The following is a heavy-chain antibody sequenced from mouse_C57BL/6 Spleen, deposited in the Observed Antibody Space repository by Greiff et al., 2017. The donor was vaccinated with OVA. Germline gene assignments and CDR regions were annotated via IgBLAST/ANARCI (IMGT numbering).Heavy chain of an antibody. CDR2: INPGSGGT. CDR3: ASNGAWFAY. Sequence: QVQLKESGAELVRPGTSVKVSCKASGYAFTNYLIEWVKQRPGQGLEWIGVINPGSGGTNYNEKFKGKATLTADKSSSTAYMQLSSLTSEDSAVYFCASNGAWFAYWGQGTLVTVSA. CDR1: GYAFTNYL. V-gene: IGHV1-54*01. J-gene: IGHJ3*01.